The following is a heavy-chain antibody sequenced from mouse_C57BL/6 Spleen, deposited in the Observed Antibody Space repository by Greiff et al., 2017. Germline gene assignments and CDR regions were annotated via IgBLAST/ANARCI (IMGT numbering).Heavy chain of an antibody. CDR2: INSDGGST. CDR1: EYEFPSHD. D-gene: IGHD2-4*01. V-gene: IGHV5-2*01. J-gene: IGHJ1*03. Sequence: EVQVVESGGGLVQPGESLKLSCESNEYEFPSHDMSWVRKTPEKRLELVAAINSDGGSTYYPDTMERRFIISRDNTKKTLYLQMSSLRSEDTALYYGARRGSYYDYDDWYFDVWGTGTTVTVSS. CDR3: ARRGSYYDYDDWYFDV.